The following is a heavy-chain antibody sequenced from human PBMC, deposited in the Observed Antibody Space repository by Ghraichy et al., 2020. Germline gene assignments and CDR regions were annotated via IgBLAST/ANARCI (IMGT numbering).Heavy chain of an antibody. V-gene: IGHV3-23*01. Sequence: GGSLRLSCAASGFTFSSYAMSWVRQAPGKGLEWVSAISGSGGSTYYADSVKGRFTISRDNSKNTLYLQMNSLRAEDTAVYYCAKWRYYDSSGRGYFDYWGQGTLVTVSS. CDR2: ISGSGGST. CDR3: AKWRYYDSSGRGYFDY. J-gene: IGHJ4*02. D-gene: IGHD3-22*01. CDR1: GFTFSSYA.